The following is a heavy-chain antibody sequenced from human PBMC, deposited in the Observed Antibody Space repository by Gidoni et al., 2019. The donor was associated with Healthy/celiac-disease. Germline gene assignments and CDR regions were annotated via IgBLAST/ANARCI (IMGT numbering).Heavy chain of an antibody. CDR1: GFTFRSYA. V-gene: IGHV3-30-3*01. CDR3: ARDGYYYDSSGYVDY. Sequence: QVQLVESGGGVVQPGRSLRLSCAASGFTFRSYAMHWVRQAPGKGLEWVAVISYDGSNKYYADSVKGRFTISRDNSKNTLYLQMNSLRAEDTAVYYCARDGYYYDSSGYVDYWGQGTLVTVSS. D-gene: IGHD3-22*01. J-gene: IGHJ4*02. CDR2: ISYDGSNK.